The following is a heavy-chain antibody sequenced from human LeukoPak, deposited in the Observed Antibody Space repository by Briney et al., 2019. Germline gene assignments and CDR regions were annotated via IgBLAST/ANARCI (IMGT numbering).Heavy chain of an antibody. CDR2: ISGSGGST. V-gene: IGHV3-23*01. Sequence: GGSLRLSCAASGFTFSSYAMSWARQAPGKGLEWVSAISGSGGSTYYADSVKGRFTISRDNSKNTLYLQMNSLRAEDTAVYYCAKDLGAVAGPYYYYGMDVWGQGTTVTVSS. CDR3: AKDLGAVAGPYYYYGMDV. D-gene: IGHD6-19*01. J-gene: IGHJ6*02. CDR1: GFTFSSYA.